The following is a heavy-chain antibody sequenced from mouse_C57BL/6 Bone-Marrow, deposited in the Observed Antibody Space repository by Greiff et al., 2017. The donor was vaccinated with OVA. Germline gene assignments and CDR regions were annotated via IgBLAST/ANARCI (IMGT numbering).Heavy chain of an antibody. J-gene: IGHJ3*01. V-gene: IGHV1-53*01. D-gene: IGHD2-2*01. Sequence: QVQLKESGTELVKPGASVKLSCKASGYTFTSYWMHWVKQRPGQGLEWIGNINPSNGGTNYNEKFKSKATLTVDKSSSTAYMQLSSLTSEDSAVYYCARFYYGYVRFAYWGQGTLVTVSA. CDR1: GYTFTSYW. CDR2: INPSNGGT. CDR3: ARFYYGYVRFAY.